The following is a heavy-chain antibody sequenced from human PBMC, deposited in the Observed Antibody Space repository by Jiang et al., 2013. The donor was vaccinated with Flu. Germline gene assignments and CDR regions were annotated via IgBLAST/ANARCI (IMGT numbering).Heavy chain of an antibody. CDR3: ARRILYSSGAFDY. D-gene: IGHD6-19*01. CDR2: ISYDGSKK. V-gene: IGHV3-30-3*01. Sequence: SGFTFSSYAMHWVRQAPGKGLEWVAVISYDGSKKYYADSVKGRFTISRDNSKNTLYLQMNSLRAEDTAVYYCARRILYSSGAFDYWGQGTLVTVSS. J-gene: IGHJ4*02. CDR1: GFTFSSYA.